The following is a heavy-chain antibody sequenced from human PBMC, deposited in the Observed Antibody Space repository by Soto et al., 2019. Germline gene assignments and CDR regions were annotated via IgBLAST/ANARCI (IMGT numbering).Heavy chain of an antibody. CDR1: GFTFDDYA. V-gene: IGHV3-9*01. Sequence: GGSLRLSCAASGFTFDDYAMHWVRQAPGKGLEWVSGISWNSGSIGYADSVKGRFTISRDNAKNSLYLQMNSLRAEDTALYYCAKDNRDLFIAVAGTGYYFDFWGQGTLVTVSS. CDR3: AKDNRDLFIAVAGTGYYFDF. CDR2: ISWNSGSI. J-gene: IGHJ4*02. D-gene: IGHD6-19*01.